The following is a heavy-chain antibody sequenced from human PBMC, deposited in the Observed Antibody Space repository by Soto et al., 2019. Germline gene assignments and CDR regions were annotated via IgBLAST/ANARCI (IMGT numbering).Heavy chain of an antibody. Sequence: GESLKISCKGSGYSFTSYWISWVRQMPGKGLEWMGIIYPDDSDTRYSPSFRGQVTISVDKSINTAYLQWSSLKASDTAMYYCARRVPMTVVDDAFDIWGRGTMVTVSS. CDR2: IYPDDSDT. CDR3: ARRVPMTVVDDAFDI. J-gene: IGHJ3*02. CDR1: GYSFTSYW. D-gene: IGHD3-22*01. V-gene: IGHV5-51*01.